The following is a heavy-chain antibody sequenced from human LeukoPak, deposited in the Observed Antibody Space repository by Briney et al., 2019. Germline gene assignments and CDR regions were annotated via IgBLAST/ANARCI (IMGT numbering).Heavy chain of an antibody. J-gene: IGHJ3*02. CDR3: ARRGQSITIFGVVQYLHRAFDI. V-gene: IGHV4-34*01. D-gene: IGHD3-3*01. CDR1: GGSFSGYY. Sequence: PSETLSLTCAVYGGSFSGYYWSWIRQPPGKGLEWSGEINHSGSTNYNPSLKSRVTISVDTSKNQFSLKLSSVTAADTAVYYCARRGQSITIFGVVQYLHRAFDIWGQGTMVTVSS. CDR2: INHSGST.